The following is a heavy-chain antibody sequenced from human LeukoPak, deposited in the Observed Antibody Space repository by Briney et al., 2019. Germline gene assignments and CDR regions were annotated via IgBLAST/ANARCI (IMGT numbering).Heavy chain of an antibody. CDR1: GFTFSSSG. CDR3: AKDLVQFRYYYGMDV. CDR2: ISYDGSNK. J-gene: IGHJ6*02. D-gene: IGHD2-2*01. V-gene: IGHV3-30*18. Sequence: GPSLRLSCAASGFTFSSSGTHCVRHHPGNGLGWAASISYDGSNKYYADSVKGRFTISRDNSKNTLYLQMNSLRAEDTAVYYCAKDLVQFRYYYGMDVWGQGTTVTVPS.